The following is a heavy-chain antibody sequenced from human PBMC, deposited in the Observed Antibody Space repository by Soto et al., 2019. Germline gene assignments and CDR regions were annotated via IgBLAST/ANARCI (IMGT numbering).Heavy chain of an antibody. CDR2: ISAYNGST. CDR3: ARDSPYSSSKRIDY. D-gene: IGHD6-6*01. CDR1: GYTFTRYG. V-gene: IGHV1-18*01. J-gene: IGHJ4*02. Sequence: ASVKVSCKTSGYTFTRYGISWVRQAPGQGLEWMGWISAYNGSTNYAQKLQGRFTMTTDTSTSTAYMELRSLRSDDTAVYYCARDSPYSSSKRIDYWGQGTQVTVSS.